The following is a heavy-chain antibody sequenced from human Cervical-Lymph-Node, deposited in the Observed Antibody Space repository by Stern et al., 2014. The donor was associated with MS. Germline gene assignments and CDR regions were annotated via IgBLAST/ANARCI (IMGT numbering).Heavy chain of an antibody. CDR3: ARGELKEGLVRGMDV. CDR2: IIPIFGTA. CDR1: GGTFTRYA. V-gene: IGHV1-69*01. J-gene: IGHJ6*02. D-gene: IGHD1-26*01. Sequence: VQLVESGAEVKKPGSSVKVSCKASGGTFTRYAIRWVRQAPGPGLEWMGGIIPIFGTANYAQKFQGRVTITADESTSTAYMELSSLRSEDTAVYYCARGELKEGLVRGMDVWGQGTTVTVSS.